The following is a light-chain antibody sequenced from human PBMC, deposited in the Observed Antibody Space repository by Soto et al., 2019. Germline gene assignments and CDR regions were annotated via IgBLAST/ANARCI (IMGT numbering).Light chain of an antibody. CDR1: QTISSW. V-gene: IGKV1-5*03. Sequence: DLQMTQSPSTLSGSVGDRVTITCRASQTISSWLAWYQQKPGKAPKLLIYKASTLKSGVPSRFSGSGSGTELTLTISSLQPDDFATYYCQHYNSYSEAFGQGTKVDIK. J-gene: IGKJ1*01. CDR2: KAS. CDR3: QHYNSYSEA.